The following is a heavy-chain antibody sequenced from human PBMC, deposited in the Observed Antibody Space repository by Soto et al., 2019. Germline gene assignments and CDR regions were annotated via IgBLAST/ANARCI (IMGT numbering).Heavy chain of an antibody. D-gene: IGHD2-15*01. V-gene: IGHV1-18*04. CDR3: ARDRGFHCSGGTGDSGSLHL. CDR1: GYTFTSYG. J-gene: IGHJ5*02. Sequence: ASVKVSCKTSGYTFTSYGISWVRQAPGQGLEWMGWISAYNGNTNYAQKPQGRVTMTTDTSTSTAYMELRSLRSDDTAVYYCARDRGFHCSGGTGDSGSLHLWGQGTLVTVSS. CDR2: ISAYNGNT.